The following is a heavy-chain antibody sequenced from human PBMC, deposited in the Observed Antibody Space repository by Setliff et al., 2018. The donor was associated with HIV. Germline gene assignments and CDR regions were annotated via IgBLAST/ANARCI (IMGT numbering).Heavy chain of an antibody. CDR3: ARARVDTAMVTHYYYYMDV. Sequence: GASVKVSCKASEYSFTGYYVHWVRQAPGQGLEWMGWINPNSGGTNYAQKFQGRVTMTRDTSISTAYMELSRLRSDDTAVCYCARARVDTAMVTHYYYYMDVWGKGTTVTVS. J-gene: IGHJ6*03. CDR1: EYSFTGYY. D-gene: IGHD5-18*01. V-gene: IGHV1-2*02. CDR2: INPNSGGT.